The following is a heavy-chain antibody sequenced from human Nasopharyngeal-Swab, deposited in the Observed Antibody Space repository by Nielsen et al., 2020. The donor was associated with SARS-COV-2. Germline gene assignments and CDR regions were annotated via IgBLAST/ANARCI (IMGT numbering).Heavy chain of an antibody. CDR2: IIIIFGTA. J-gene: IGHJ6*02. Sequence: SAKVSCKASGGTFSSYAISWVRQAPGQGLEWMGGIIIIFGTANYAQKLQGRVTITADDSTSTAYMELSSLRSEDTAVYYCARPAIAEPYYYFYGMDVWGQGTTVTVS. CDR1: GGTFSSYA. V-gene: IGHV1-69*13. CDR3: ARPAIAEPYYYFYGMDV. D-gene: IGHD2-21*01.